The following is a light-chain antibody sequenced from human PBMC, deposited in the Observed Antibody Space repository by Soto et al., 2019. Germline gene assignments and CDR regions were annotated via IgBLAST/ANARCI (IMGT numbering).Light chain of an antibody. CDR3: CSYAHDTRSGTVV. CDR1: SSDVGSYNL. CDR2: EGT. J-gene: IGLJ2*01. Sequence: QSALTQPASVSGSPGQSITISCTGTSSDVGSYNLVSWYQQTPGKAPKLMIYEGTKRPSGVSDRFSGSKSGNTASMTICGLQAGDEADYYCCSYAHDTRSGTVVFGGGTKLTVL. V-gene: IGLV2-23*01.